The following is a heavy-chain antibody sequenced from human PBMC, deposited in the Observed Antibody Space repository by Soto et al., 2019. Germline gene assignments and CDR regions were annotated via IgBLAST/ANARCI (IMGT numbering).Heavy chain of an antibody. V-gene: IGHV1-2*02. Sequence: ASVKVSCKASGYTSPGNYMHWVRQAPGQGLEWMALINPTSGGTNYAQKFQGRVTMTWDTSISTAYMELSRLRSDDTAIYYCARGYCSSSGCSHYFDYWGQGTLVTVSS. J-gene: IGHJ4*02. CDR1: GYTSPGNY. CDR2: INPTSGGT. CDR3: ARGYCSSSGCSHYFDY. D-gene: IGHD2-2*01.